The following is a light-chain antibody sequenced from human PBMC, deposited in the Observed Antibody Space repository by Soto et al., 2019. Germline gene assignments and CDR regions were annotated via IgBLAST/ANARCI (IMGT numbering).Light chain of an antibody. V-gene: IGLV2-14*01. CDR1: SSDVGGYNY. J-gene: IGLJ1*01. CDR2: EVS. CDR3: SSYTGGNPSYV. Sequence: QSALTQPASVSGSPGQSITISCTGTSSDVGGYNYVSWYQQHPGKAPKLMIYEVSNRPSGVSNHFSGSKSGNTASLTVSGLQAEDEADYYCSSYTGGNPSYVFGTGTKLTVL.